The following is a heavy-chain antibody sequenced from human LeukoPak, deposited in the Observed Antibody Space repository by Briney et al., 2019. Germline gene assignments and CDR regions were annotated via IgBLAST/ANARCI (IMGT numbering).Heavy chain of an antibody. J-gene: IGHJ4*02. V-gene: IGHV3-23*01. Sequence: GGSLRLSCAAPGFTFSSYAMSWVRQAPGKGLEWVSAISGGGGSTYYADSVKGRFTISRDNSKNTLYLQMNSLRAEDTAVYYCAKAYFYDTSGSYYFDYWGQGTLVTVSS. CDR2: ISGGGGST. CDR3: AKAYFYDTSGSYYFDY. CDR1: GFTFSSYA. D-gene: IGHD3-22*01.